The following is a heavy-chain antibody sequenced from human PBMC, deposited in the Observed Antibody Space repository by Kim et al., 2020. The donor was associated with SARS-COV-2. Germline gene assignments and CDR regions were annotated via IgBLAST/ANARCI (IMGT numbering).Heavy chain of an antibody. J-gene: IGHJ4*02. Sequence: YNPSLKSRVTISVDTSKNQFSLRLSSVSAADTAVYYCARLVQLWLMGEDYWGQGTLVTVSS. V-gene: IGHV4-39*01. CDR3: ARLVQLWLMGEDY. D-gene: IGHD5-18*01.